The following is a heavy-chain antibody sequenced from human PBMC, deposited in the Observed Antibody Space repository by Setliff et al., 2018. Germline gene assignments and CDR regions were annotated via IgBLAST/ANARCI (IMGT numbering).Heavy chain of an antibody. V-gene: IGHV4-39*01. CDR3: ARQGAVGADGEEYFDY. Sequence: SETLSLTCTVSGGSISSGSYYWGWIRQPPGKGLEWIGNIYYSGSTYYNPSLKSRVTISVDTSKNQFSLKLSSVTAADTAVYYCARQGAVGADGEEYFDYWGQGTLVTVSS. CDR2: IYYSGST. CDR1: GGSISSGSYY. D-gene: IGHD1-26*01. J-gene: IGHJ4*02.